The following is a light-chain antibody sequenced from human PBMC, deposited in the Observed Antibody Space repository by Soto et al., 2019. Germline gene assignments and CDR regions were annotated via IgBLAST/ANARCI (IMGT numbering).Light chain of an antibody. CDR2: AAS. J-gene: IGKJ2*01. V-gene: IGKV1-17*01. CDR3: LQHNSDWYT. CDR1: QGIRDD. Sequence: DIQMTQSPSSLSASVGYIVTISFLASQGIRDDLGWYQQKPGKAPKRLIYAASRLQSGVPSRFSGSGFGTEFTLTISGLQPEDFATYFCLQHNSDWYTFGQGTKVDIK.